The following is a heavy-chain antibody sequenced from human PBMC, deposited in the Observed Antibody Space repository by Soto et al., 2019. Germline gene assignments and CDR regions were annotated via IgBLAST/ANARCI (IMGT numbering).Heavy chain of an antibody. CDR3: ARQSAIYYYYYYMDV. Sequence: ASVKVSCKASGYTFTSYDINWLLQATGQGLEWMGWMNPNSGNTGYAQKFQGRVTMTRNTSISTAYMELSSLRSEDTAVYYCARQSAIYYYYYYMDVWGKGTTVTVSS. J-gene: IGHJ6*03. CDR1: GYTFTSYD. V-gene: IGHV1-8*01. D-gene: IGHD3-3*01. CDR2: MNPNSGNT.